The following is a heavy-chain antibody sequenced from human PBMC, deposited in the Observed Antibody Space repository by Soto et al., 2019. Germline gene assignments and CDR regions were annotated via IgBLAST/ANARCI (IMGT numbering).Heavy chain of an antibody. J-gene: IGHJ4*02. CDR3: TRSSVEMATITGGY. V-gene: IGHV3-73*02. Sequence: EVQLVESGGGLVQPGGSLKLSCAASGFTFSGSAMHWVPQASGKGLEWVGRIRSKANSYATAYAASVKGRFTISRDDSKNTAYLQMNSLKTEDTAVYYCTRSSVEMATITGGYWGQGTLVTVSS. D-gene: IGHD5-12*01. CDR2: IRSKANSYAT. CDR1: GFTFSGSA.